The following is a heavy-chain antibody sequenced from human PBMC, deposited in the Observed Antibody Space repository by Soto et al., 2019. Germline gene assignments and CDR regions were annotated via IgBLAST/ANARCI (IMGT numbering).Heavy chain of an antibody. D-gene: IGHD5-18*01. CDR2: IIPIFGTA. CDR1: GGTFSSYA. V-gene: IGHV1-69*13. Sequence: SVKVSCKASGGTFSSYAISWVRQAPGQGLEWMGGIIPIFGTANYAQKFQGRVTITADESTSTAHMELSSLRSEDTAVYYCARNRGYSYGSLKYYYYGMDVWGQGTTVTVSS. CDR3: ARNRGYSYGSLKYYYYGMDV. J-gene: IGHJ6*02.